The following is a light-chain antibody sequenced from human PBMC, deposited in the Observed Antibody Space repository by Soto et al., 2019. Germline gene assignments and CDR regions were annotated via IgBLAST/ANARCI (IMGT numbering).Light chain of an antibody. CDR3: AAWDDSLNGPV. Sequence: QSVLTQTPSASGTPGQRVTISCSGSSSNIGSNPVNWYQQLPGTAPKLLIYSNNQWPSGVPDRFSGSKSGTSASLAISGLQSDDEADYYCAAWDDSLNGPVFGGGTKLTVL. CDR2: SNN. J-gene: IGLJ3*02. V-gene: IGLV1-44*01. CDR1: SSNIGSNP.